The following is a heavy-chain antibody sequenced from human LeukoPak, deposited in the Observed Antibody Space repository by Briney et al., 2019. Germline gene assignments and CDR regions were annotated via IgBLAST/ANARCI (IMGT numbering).Heavy chain of an antibody. Sequence: GGSLRLSCAASGFIFSSYGMSWVRQAPGEGLEWISGITGSTYSTYYADSVRGRFTISRDNSKNTLYLQMNSLRAEDTAVYYCARSTEEQTYYYLYYYYYMDVWGKGTTVTISS. CDR2: ITGSTYST. D-gene: IGHD3-10*01. V-gene: IGHV3-23*01. CDR3: ARSTEEQTYYYLYYYYYMDV. CDR1: GFIFSSYG. J-gene: IGHJ6*03.